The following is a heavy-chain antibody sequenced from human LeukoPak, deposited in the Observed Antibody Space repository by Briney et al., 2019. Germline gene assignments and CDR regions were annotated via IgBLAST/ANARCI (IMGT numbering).Heavy chain of an antibody. J-gene: IGHJ4*02. CDR2: IFYSGST. CDR3: ATYAGSSGRGSDY. CDR1: GGSISTSSYY. Sequence: PSETLSLTCTVSGGSISTSSYYWGWIRQPPGKGLEWIGHIFYSGSTYYNPSLKSRITVSIDTSKNQFSLKLSSVTAADTAVYYCATYAGSSGRGSDYWGQGTLVTVSS. D-gene: IGHD6-19*01. V-gene: IGHV4-39*01.